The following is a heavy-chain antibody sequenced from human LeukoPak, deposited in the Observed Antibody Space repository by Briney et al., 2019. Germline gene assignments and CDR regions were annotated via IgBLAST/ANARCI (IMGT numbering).Heavy chain of an antibody. CDR2: IRYDGSNK. Sequence: PGGSLRLSCAASGFTFSSYGMHWVRQAPGKGLEGGAFIRYDGSNKYYADSVKGRFTISRDNSKNTLYLQMNSLRAEDTAVYYCAKDSHSSGYPGVIDAFDIWGQGTMVTVSS. CDR1: GFTFSSYG. V-gene: IGHV3-30*02. D-gene: IGHD3-22*01. CDR3: AKDSHSSGYPGVIDAFDI. J-gene: IGHJ3*02.